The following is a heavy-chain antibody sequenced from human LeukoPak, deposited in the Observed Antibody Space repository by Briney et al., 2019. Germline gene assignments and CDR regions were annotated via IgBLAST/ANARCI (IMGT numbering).Heavy chain of an antibody. Sequence: PGGSLRLSCAASGFTFSSYGMHWVRQAPGKGLEWVAVIWYDGSNKYYADSVKGRFTISRDNSKNTLYPQMNSLRAEDTAVYYCARDSHVVPAALYYYYGMDVWGQGTTVTVSS. J-gene: IGHJ6*02. CDR3: ARDSHVVPAALYYYYGMDV. V-gene: IGHV3-33*01. CDR2: IWYDGSNK. CDR1: GFTFSSYG. D-gene: IGHD2-2*01.